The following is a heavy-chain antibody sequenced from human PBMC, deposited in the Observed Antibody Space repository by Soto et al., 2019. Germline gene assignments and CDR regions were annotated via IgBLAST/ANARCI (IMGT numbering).Heavy chain of an antibody. V-gene: IGHV1-46*01. CDR2: ISPDGGST. CDR1: GYDFTDHY. Sequence: QVQLVQSGAEVKKPGASVKVSCKASGYDFTDHYIHWVRQAPGQGLEWMGIISPDGGSTRYSQKFQARITITRDTSTSTVYMELSSLRSEDTAVYYCARAPRGGVIIVITSAQIDYWGQGTLVTVS. D-gene: IGHD3-10*01. J-gene: IGHJ4*02. CDR3: ARAPRGGVIIVITSAQIDY.